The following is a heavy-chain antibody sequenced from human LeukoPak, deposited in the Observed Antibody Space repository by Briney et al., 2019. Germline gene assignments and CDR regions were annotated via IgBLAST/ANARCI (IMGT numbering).Heavy chain of an antibody. J-gene: IGHJ4*02. Sequence: SGGSLRLSCAASGFTFSSYWMSWVRQAPGKGLEWVANIKQDGSEKYYVDSVKGRFTISRDNAKNSLYLQMNSLRAEDTAVYYCASHTGYSSSWEDYWGQGTLVTVSS. V-gene: IGHV3-7*01. CDR2: IKQDGSEK. CDR1: GFTFSSYW. D-gene: IGHD6-13*01. CDR3: ASHTGYSSSWEDY.